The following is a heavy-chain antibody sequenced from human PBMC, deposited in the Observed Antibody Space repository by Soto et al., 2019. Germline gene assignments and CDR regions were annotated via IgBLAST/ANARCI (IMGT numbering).Heavy chain of an antibody. CDR2: IYYRGNT. V-gene: IGHV4-30-4*01. CDR3: ARGKSSWSNWFDP. Sequence: SETLSLTCTVSGASIISGDYFWIWVRQSPGKGLEFIGNIYYRGNTYYKPPLKSRVTISIDTSKNQFSLKLTSVTAADTAVYYCARGKSSWSNWFDPWGQGRLVTVSS. CDR1: GASIISGDYF. D-gene: IGHD2-15*01. J-gene: IGHJ5*02.